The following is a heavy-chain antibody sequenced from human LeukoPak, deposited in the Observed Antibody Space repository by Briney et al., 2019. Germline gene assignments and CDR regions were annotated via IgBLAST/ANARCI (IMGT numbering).Heavy chain of an antibody. J-gene: IGHJ4*02. CDR3: AREVEGIDY. V-gene: IGHV3-48*03. CDR1: GFTFSSYE. Sequence: GGSLRLSCAASGFTFSSYEMNWVRQAPGKGLEWVSYISSSGSTIYYVDSVKGRFTISRDNAKNSLDLQMNSLRAEDTAVYYCAREVEGIDYWGQGTLVTVSS. CDR2: ISSSGSTI. D-gene: IGHD2-15*01.